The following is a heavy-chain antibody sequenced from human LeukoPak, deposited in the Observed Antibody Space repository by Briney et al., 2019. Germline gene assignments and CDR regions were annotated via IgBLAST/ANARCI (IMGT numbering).Heavy chain of an antibody. J-gene: IGHJ6*02. CDR2: IRYDGSNK. CDR1: GFTFSSYG. Sequence: GRSLRLSCAASGFTFSSYGMHWVRQAPGKGLEWVAVIRYDGSNKYYADSVKGRFTISRDNSKNTLYLQMNSLRAEDTAVYYCARAARDQGYYGMDVWGQGTTVTVSS. D-gene: IGHD2-21*01. CDR3: ARAARDQGYYGMDV. V-gene: IGHV3-33*01.